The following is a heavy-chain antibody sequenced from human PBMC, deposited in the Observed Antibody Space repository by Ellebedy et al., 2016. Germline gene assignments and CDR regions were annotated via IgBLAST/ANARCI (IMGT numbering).Heavy chain of an antibody. V-gene: IGHV3-30-3*01. J-gene: IGHJ4*02. CDR2: ISYDGSNK. CDR3: ARSMIVVVEY. Sequence: GESLKISXAASGFTFSSYAMHWVRQAPGKGLEWVAVISYDGSNKYYADSVKGRFTISRDNSKNTLYLQMNSLRAEDTAVYYCARSMIVVVEYWGQGTLVTVSS. CDR1: GFTFSSYA. D-gene: IGHD3-22*01.